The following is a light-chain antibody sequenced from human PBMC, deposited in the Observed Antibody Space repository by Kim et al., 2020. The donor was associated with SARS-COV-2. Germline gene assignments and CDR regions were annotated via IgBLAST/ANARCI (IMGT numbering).Light chain of an antibody. Sequence: SYELTQPPSVSVSPGQTASITCSGDKLGDKYASWYQQKPGQSPVLVIYEDTKRPSGIPERFSGSNSGNTATLTISGTQAMDEADYYCQAWDSSTAGVVVGGGTQLTVL. CDR3: QAWDSSTAGVV. CDR1: KLGDKY. V-gene: IGLV3-1*01. CDR2: EDT. J-gene: IGLJ2*01.